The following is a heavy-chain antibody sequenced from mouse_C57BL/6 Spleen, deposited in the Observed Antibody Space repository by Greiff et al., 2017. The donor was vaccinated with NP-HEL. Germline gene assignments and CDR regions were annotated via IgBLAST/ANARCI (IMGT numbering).Heavy chain of an antibody. CDR3: TRGRVLPVDAMDY. CDR2: IDPETGGT. D-gene: IGHD5-5*01. Sequence: VQLQQSGAELVRPGASVTLSCKASGYTFTDYEMHWVKQTPVHGLEWIGAIDPETGGTAYNQKFKGKAILTADKSSSTAYMELRSLTSEDSAVYYCTRGRVLPVDAMDYWGQGTSVTVSS. V-gene: IGHV1-15*01. J-gene: IGHJ4*01. CDR1: GYTFTDYE.